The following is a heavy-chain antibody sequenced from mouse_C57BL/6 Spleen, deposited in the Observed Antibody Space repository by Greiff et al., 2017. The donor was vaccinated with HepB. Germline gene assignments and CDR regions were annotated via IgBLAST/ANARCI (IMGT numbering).Heavy chain of an antibody. CDR3: ARESGQQGFAY. J-gene: IGHJ3*01. Sequence: VKLMESGAELVRPGTSVKVSCKASGYAFTNYLIEWVKQRPGQGLEWIGVINPGSGGTNYNEKFKGKATLTADKSSSTAYMQLSSLTSEDSAVYFCARESGQQGFAYWGQGTLVTVSA. V-gene: IGHV1-54*01. D-gene: IGHD1-3*01. CDR1: GYAFTNYL. CDR2: INPGSGGT.